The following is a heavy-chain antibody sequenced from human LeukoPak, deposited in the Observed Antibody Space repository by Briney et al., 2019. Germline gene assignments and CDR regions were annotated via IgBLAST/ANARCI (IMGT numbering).Heavy chain of an antibody. D-gene: IGHD5-12*01. J-gene: IGHJ4*02. CDR1: GFRFSNFA. CDR2: IIGSSGDT. Sequence: GGSLRLSCAASGFRFSNFAMSWVRQAPGKGLEWVSLIIGSSGDTLYADSVKGWFTISSDISKNRLYLQMNSLRAEDTALYYCAKGAYDYIEMGYFDDWGQGTLVTVSS. CDR3: AKGAYDYIEMGYFDD. V-gene: IGHV3-23*01.